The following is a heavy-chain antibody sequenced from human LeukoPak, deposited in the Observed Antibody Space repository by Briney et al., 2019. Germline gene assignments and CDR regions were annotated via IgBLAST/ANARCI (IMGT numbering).Heavy chain of an antibody. CDR2: ITGSGGST. V-gene: IGHV3-23*01. J-gene: IGHJ3*02. CDR3: ARARSSYGYGDAFDI. D-gene: IGHD5-18*01. CDR1: GFTFSSYA. Sequence: GGSLRLSCAASGFTFSSYAMSWVRQAPGKGLEWVSAITGSGGSTYYADSVKGRFTISRDNSKNTLYLQMNSLRAEDTAVYYCARARSSYGYGDAFDIWGQGTMVTVSS.